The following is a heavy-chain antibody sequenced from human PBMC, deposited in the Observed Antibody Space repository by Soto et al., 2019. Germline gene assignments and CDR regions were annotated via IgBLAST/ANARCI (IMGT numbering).Heavy chain of an antibody. D-gene: IGHD2-8*02. Sequence: SETLSLTCAVYGGSFSGYYWTWIRQPPGTGLEWIGEINHSGSTNYNPSLKSRVTIPVDTSKNQFSLKLTSVTAADTAVYYCARNKITGLFDYWGQGTRVPVSS. CDR2: INHSGST. J-gene: IGHJ4*02. V-gene: IGHV4-34*01. CDR3: ARNKITGLFDY. CDR1: GGSFSGYY.